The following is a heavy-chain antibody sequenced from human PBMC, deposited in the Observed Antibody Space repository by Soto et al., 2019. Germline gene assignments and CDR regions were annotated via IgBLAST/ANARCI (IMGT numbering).Heavy chain of an antibody. J-gene: IGHJ3*02. CDR1: GGSFSGYS. CDR3: ARARGRDDAFDI. Sequence: SETLSLTCAVYGGSFSGYSWSWIRQPPGKELEGIGEINHSGSTNYNPSLKSRVTISVDTSKNQFSLKLSSVTAADTAVYDCARARGRDDAFDIWGQGTMVTVSS. V-gene: IGHV4-34*01. CDR2: INHSGST.